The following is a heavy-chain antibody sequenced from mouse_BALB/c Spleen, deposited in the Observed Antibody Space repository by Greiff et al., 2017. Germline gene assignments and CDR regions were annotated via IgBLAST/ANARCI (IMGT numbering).Heavy chain of an antibody. D-gene: IGHD2-4*01. J-gene: IGHJ4*01. Sequence: EVKLMESGGGLVKPGGSLKLSCAASGFTFSSYAMSWVRQTPEKRLEWVATISSGGSYTYYPDSVKGRFTISRDNAKNTLYLQMSSLRSEDTAMYYCALSTMITNYYAMDYWGQGTSVTVSS. CDR1: GFTFSSYA. V-gene: IGHV5-9-3*01. CDR2: ISSGGSYT. CDR3: ALSTMITNYYAMDY.